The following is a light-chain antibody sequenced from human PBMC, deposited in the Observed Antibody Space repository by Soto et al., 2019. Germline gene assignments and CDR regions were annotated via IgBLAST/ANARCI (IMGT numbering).Light chain of an antibody. Sequence: VVMTQSPATLSVSPGERATLSCRASQSISDRLAWYHQRPGQAPRLLIYSASARATGVPARFSGSGSGTEFTLTISSLQSEDFGVYYCQQYDYWWTFGQGTKVDI. CDR3: QQYDYWWT. CDR1: QSISDR. J-gene: IGKJ1*01. V-gene: IGKV3-15*01. CDR2: SAS.